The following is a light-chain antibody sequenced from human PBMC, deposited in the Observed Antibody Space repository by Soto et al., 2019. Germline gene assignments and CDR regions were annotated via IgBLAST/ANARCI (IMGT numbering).Light chain of an antibody. CDR3: CSYAGTYTNYV. J-gene: IGLJ1*01. Sequence: LTQPRSVSGSPGQSVTISCSGTSSDVGGYDYVSWYQQHPGKAPKLVIYDVTKRPSGVPDRFSGSKSGNTASLTISGLQAEDEADYYCCSYAGTYTNYVFGTGTKVTVL. CDR2: DVT. V-gene: IGLV2-11*01. CDR1: SSDVGGYDY.